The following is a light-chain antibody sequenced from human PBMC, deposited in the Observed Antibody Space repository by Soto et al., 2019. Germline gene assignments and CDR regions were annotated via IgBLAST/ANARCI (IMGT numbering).Light chain of an antibody. Sequence: QSALTQPASVSGSPGQSITISCTGTSSDIGGFYYVSWYQHHPGKDPKLMIYQVSNRPSGVSNRFSGSKSGNTASLTISGLQAEDEADYFCFSFTTTSTHVFGTGTKVTVL. J-gene: IGLJ1*01. CDR2: QVS. CDR1: SSDIGGFYY. V-gene: IGLV2-14*01. CDR3: FSFTTTSTHV.